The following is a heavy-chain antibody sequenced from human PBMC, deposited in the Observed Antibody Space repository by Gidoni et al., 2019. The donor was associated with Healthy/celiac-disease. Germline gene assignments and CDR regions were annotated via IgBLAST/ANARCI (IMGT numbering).Heavy chain of an antibody. Sequence: QVQLVESGGGWVKPGGSLRLASAASGFTIRDYYMRWLRQAPGQGLVWVSYISSSGRAIYFSASVKGRFTISRDNPQNSLYLQLISLRAEDTAVYYCSRERSGVSGSKALVFDYWGQGTLVTVSS. CDR1: GFTIRDYY. CDR2: ISSSGRAI. CDR3: SRERSGVSGSKALVFDY. V-gene: IGHV3-11*01. J-gene: IGHJ4*02. D-gene: IGHD6-19*01.